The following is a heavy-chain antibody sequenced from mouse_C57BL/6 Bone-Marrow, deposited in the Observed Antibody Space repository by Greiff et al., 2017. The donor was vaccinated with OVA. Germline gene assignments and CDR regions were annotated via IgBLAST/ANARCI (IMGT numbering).Heavy chain of an antibody. Sequence: QVQLQQPGAELVRPGSSVKLSCKASGYTFTSYWMDWVKKRPGQGLEWIGNIYPSDSETHYNQKFKDKATLTVDKSSSTAYMQLSSLTSEDSAVYYCARRGSYGYFDYWGQGTTLTVSS. J-gene: IGHJ2*01. CDR3: ARRGSYGYFDY. CDR2: IYPSDSET. D-gene: IGHD1-1*02. V-gene: IGHV1-61*01. CDR1: GYTFTSYW.